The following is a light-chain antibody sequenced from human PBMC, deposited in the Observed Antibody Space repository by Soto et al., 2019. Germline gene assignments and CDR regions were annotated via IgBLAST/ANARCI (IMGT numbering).Light chain of an antibody. J-gene: IGLJ1*01. Sequence: QSALTQPASVSGSPGQSITISCTGTSSDIGGYNFVSWYQQYPGKAPKLVIYEVSNRPSGVSNRFSGSKSGNTASLTVSGLQAEDEADYYCSSYAGSNNYVFGTGTKLTVL. CDR3: SSYAGSNNYV. CDR2: EVS. CDR1: SSDIGGYNF. V-gene: IGLV2-14*01.